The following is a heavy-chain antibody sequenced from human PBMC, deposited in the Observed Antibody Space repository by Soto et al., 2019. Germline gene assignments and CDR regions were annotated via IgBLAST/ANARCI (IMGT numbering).Heavy chain of an antibody. D-gene: IGHD6-13*01. V-gene: IGHV3-30*03. CDR1: GFTFSTYG. Sequence: GGSLRLSCAASGFTFSTYGMHWVRQAPGKGLEWVAVISYDGSNEYYADSVKGRFTISRDNSKNTLYLQMNSLRAEDTAVYYCARGLIAAAGTDDYYYYYGMDVWGQGTTVTVSS. CDR3: ARGLIAAAGTDDYYYYYGMDV. J-gene: IGHJ6*02. CDR2: ISYDGSNE.